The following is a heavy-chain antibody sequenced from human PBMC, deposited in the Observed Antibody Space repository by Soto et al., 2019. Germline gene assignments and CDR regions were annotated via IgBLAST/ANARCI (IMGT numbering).Heavy chain of an antibody. CDR2: ISSSSSII. D-gene: IGHD3-22*01. CDR1: GFTFSSSE. V-gene: IGHV3-48*03. CDR3: ARGTLYYYDSSGYPHWFDP. Sequence: PGGSLRLSCAASGFTFSSSEMNWVRQAPGKGLEWVSYISSSSSIIYYADSVKGRFSISRDNAKNSLYLQMNSLRAEDTAVYYCARGTLYYYDSSGYPHWFDPWGQGTLVTVSS. J-gene: IGHJ5*02.